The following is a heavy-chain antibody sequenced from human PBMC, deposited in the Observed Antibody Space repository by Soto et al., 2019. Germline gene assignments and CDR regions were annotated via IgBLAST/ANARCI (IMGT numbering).Heavy chain of an antibody. J-gene: IGHJ4*02. CDR3: ARVGTGAYYFDY. D-gene: IGHD7-27*01. CDR2: IRTDGSNT. V-gene: IGHV3-74*01. CDR1: GFTFSSYG. Sequence: GGSLRLSCAASGFTFSSYGMHWVRQAPGKGLEWVSGIRTDGSNTDYADSVKGRFTISRDNAQNTLYLQMNSLRAEDTALYYCARVGTGAYYFDYWGLGTLVTVSS.